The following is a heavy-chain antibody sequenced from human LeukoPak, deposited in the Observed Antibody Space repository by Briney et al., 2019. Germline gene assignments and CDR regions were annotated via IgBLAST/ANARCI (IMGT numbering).Heavy chain of an antibody. D-gene: IGHD6-19*01. Sequence: GGSLRLSCAASGFTFSSYGMHWVRQAPGKGLEWVAFIRYDGSNKYYADSVKGRFTISRDNSKNTLYLQMNSLRAEDTAVYYCAADTGGIAVAGPFGYWGQGTLVTVSS. CDR1: GFTFSSYG. CDR2: IRYDGSNK. CDR3: AADTGGIAVAGPFGY. V-gene: IGHV3-30*02. J-gene: IGHJ4*02.